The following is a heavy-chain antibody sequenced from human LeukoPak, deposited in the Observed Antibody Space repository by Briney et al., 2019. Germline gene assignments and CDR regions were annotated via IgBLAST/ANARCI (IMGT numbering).Heavy chain of an antibody. CDR2: IYYSGST. J-gene: IGHJ4*02. CDR1: GGSISSYY. Sequence: SETLSLTCTVSGGSISSYYWSWIRHPPATGLAWIGYIYYSGSTNYNPSLKSRVTISVDTSKNQFSLKLSSVTAADTAVYYCARANWAPYYFDYWGQGTLVTVSS. D-gene: IGHD7-27*01. V-gene: IGHV4-59*01. CDR3: ARANWAPYYFDY.